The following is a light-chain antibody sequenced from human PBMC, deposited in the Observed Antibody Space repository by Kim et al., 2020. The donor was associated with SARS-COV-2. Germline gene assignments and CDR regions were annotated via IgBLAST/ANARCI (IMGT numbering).Light chain of an antibody. CDR3: QHQKT. CDR1: QSISSW. V-gene: IGKV1-5*03. Sequence: PSTLSASVGDRVTITCRASQSISSWLAWYQQKPGKAPKLLIYKASSLESGVPSRFSGSGSGTEFTLTISSLQPDDFATYYCQHQKTFGQGTKLEI. CDR2: KAS. J-gene: IGKJ2*01.